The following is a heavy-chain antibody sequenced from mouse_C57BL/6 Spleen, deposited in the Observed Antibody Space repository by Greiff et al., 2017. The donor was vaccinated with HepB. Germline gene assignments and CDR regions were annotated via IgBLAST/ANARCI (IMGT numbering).Heavy chain of an antibody. V-gene: IGHV1-82*01. CDR2: IYPGDGDT. D-gene: IGHD2-3*01. J-gene: IGHJ3*01. CDR1: GYAFSSSW. Sequence: VQLQQSGPELVKPGASVKISCKASGYAFSSSWMNWVKQRPGKGLEWIGRIYPGDGDTNYNGKFKGKATLTADTSSSTAYMQLRSLTSEDSAVYFCARGGYDDPWFAYWGQGTLVTVSA. CDR3: ARGGYDDPWFAY.